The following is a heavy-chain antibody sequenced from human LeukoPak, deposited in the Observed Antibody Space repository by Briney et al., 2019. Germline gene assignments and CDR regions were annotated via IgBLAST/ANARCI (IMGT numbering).Heavy chain of an antibody. Sequence: GASVKVSCKASGGTSSSYAISWVRQAPGQGLEWMGGIIPIFGTANYAQKFQGRVTITADESTSTAYMELSSLRSEDTAVYYCVLECSGGSCYSYFDYWGQGTLVTVSS. CDR1: GGTSSSYA. J-gene: IGHJ4*02. CDR3: VLECSGGSCYSYFDY. D-gene: IGHD2-15*01. V-gene: IGHV1-69*13. CDR2: IIPIFGTA.